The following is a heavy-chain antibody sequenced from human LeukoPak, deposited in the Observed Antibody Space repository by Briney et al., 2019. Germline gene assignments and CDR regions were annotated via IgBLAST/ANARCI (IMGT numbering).Heavy chain of an antibody. Sequence: GGSLRLSCAASGFTFSSYWMSWVRQAPGKGLEWVAVISYDGSSKYYADSVKGRFTISRDNSKNTLYLQMNSLRAEDTAVYYCARARSSYGYGDAFDIWGQGTMVTVSS. D-gene: IGHD5-18*01. J-gene: IGHJ3*02. V-gene: IGHV3-30*03. CDR1: GFTFSSYW. CDR3: ARARSSYGYGDAFDI. CDR2: ISYDGSSK.